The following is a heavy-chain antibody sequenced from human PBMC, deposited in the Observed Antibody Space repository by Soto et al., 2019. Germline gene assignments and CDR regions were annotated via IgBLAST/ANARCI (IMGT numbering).Heavy chain of an antibody. CDR3: ARAHGSYYDSSGLTVLQFDY. Sequence: GGSLRLSCAASGFTFSSYAMSWVRQAPGKGLEWVSAISGSGGSTYYADSVKGRFTISRDNSKNTLYLQMNSLRAEDTAVYYCARAHGSYYDSSGLTVLQFDYWGQGTLVTVSS. V-gene: IGHV3-23*01. J-gene: IGHJ4*02. CDR1: GFTFSSYA. D-gene: IGHD3-22*01. CDR2: ISGSGGST.